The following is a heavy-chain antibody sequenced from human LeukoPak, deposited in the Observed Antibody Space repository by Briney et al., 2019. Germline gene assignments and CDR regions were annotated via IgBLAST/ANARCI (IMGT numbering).Heavy chain of an antibody. J-gene: IGHJ4*02. CDR2: IYYSGST. CDR3: ARGGDYCGSAYYFDD. D-gene: IGHD3-10*01. Sequence: SQTLSLTCTVSDGSISSGDYYWGWIRQSPGKGLDWIGYIYYSGSTYYNPFLKSRVSISVDTSKNQFSLELNSVTAADTAVYYCARGGDYCGSAYYFDDWGQGTLVTVSS. CDR1: DGSISSGDYY. V-gene: IGHV4-30-4*01.